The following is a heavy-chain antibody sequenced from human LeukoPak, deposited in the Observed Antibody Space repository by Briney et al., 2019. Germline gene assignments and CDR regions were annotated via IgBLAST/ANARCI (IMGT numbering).Heavy chain of an antibody. Sequence: SETLSLTCAVYGGSFSGYYWSWIRQPPGKGLEWIGEINHSGSTNYNPSLKGRVTISVDTSKNQFSLKLSSVTAADTAVYYCARARLVYYYDSSGYYKKPYYFDYWGQGTLVTVSS. D-gene: IGHD3-22*01. V-gene: IGHV4-34*01. CDR3: ARARLVYYYDSSGYYKKPYYFDY. CDR1: GGSFSGYY. CDR2: INHSGST. J-gene: IGHJ4*02.